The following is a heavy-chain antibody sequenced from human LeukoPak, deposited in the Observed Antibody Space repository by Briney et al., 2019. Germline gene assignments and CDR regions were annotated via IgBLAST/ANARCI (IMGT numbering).Heavy chain of an antibody. Sequence: SETLSLTCTVSGGSISSGSYYWSWIRQPAGKGLEWIGYIYYSGSTNYNPSLKSRVTISVDTSKNQFSLKLSSVTAADTAVYYCARHYDILTGLSYYYYYMDVWGKGTTVTISS. D-gene: IGHD3-9*01. CDR1: GGSISSGSYY. CDR2: IYYSGST. CDR3: ARHYDILTGLSYYYYYMDV. J-gene: IGHJ6*03. V-gene: IGHV4-61*10.